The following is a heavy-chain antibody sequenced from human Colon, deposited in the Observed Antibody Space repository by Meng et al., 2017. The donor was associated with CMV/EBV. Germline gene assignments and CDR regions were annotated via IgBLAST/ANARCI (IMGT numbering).Heavy chain of an antibody. J-gene: IGHJ4*02. D-gene: IGHD5-24*01. CDR3: ARLPITVIEYYFDY. CDR2: INQDGSEQ. V-gene: IGHV3-7*01. CDR1: GSSFSNSW. Sequence: GESLKISCAASGSSFSNSWMIWVRRAPGKGLEWVANINQDGSEQYYVDSVKGRFTISRDNAKNSLYLQMTSLRAEDTAVYYCARLPITVIEYYFDYWGQGTLVTVSS.